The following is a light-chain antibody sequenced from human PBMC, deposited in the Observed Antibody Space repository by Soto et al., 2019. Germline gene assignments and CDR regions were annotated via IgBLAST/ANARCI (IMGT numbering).Light chain of an antibody. CDR2: DVS. CDR3: HQYSIPPT. V-gene: IGKV3-20*01. CDR1: QIVSASY. Sequence: ENVLTQSPGTLSLSPGERATLSCRSSQIVSASYLAWYQKQPGQAPRLLIYDVSNRAPGIPDRFSGSWSGTDFPLTINRLEPEDFAEYYWHQYSIPPTFGQGTKVEIK. J-gene: IGKJ1*01.